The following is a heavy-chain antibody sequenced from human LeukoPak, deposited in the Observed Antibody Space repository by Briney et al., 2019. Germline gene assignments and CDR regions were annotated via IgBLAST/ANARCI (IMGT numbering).Heavy chain of an antibody. V-gene: IGHV3-7*01. J-gene: IGHJ5*02. D-gene: IGHD6-19*01. CDR2: INQDGSEK. CDR1: GFTFSSYW. Sequence: GGSLRPSCAASGFTFSSYWMSWVRQAPGKGLEWVANINQDGSEKYYVDSVKGRFTISRDNAKNSLYLQMNSLRAEDTAVYDCARDLAGRFDPWGQGTLVTVSS. CDR3: ARDLAGRFDP.